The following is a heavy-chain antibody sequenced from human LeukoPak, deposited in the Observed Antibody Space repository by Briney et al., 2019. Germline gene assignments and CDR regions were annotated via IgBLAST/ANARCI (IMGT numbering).Heavy chain of an antibody. CDR2: IDYSGSS. J-gene: IGHJ3*02. CDR3: ARDHPVADWAPDI. V-gene: IGHV4-59*02. CDR1: GGSVSSYS. D-gene: IGHD3-9*01. Sequence: SETLSLTCSVSGGSVSSYSWTWSRQPPGKGLEWIGFIDYSGSSNYNPSLKSRVTISADPSTNHFSLNLTSVTAADTAVYFCARDHPVADWAPDIWGRGTMVTVSS.